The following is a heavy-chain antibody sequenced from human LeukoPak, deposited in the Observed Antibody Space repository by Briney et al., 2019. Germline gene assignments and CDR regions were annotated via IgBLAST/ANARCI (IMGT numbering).Heavy chain of an antibody. CDR2: ISAYNGNT. D-gene: IGHD2-15*01. Sequence: ASVKVSCKASGYTFTGCYMHWVRQAPGQGLEWMGWISAYNGNTNYAQKLQGRVTMTTDTSTSTAYMELRSLRSDDTAVYYCARVVAANEWWFDPWGQGTLVTVSS. CDR3: ARVVAANEWWFDP. V-gene: IGHV1-18*04. CDR1: GYTFTGCY. J-gene: IGHJ5*02.